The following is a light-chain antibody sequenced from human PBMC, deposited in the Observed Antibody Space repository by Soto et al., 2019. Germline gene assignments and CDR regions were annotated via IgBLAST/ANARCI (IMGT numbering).Light chain of an antibody. CDR2: GAS. J-gene: IGKJ2*01. V-gene: IGKV3-20*01. CDR3: QQYGSSPPEYT. Sequence: EIVLTQSPGTLSLSPGERATLSCRASQRVSSSYLAWYQQKPGQAPRLLIYGASSRATGIPDRFSGSGSGTDFTLTISRLEPEDFAVYYCQQYGSSPPEYTFGQGTKLEIK. CDR1: QRVSSSY.